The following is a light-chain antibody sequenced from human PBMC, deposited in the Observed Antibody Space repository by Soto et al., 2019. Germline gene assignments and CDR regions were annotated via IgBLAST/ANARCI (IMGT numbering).Light chain of an antibody. V-gene: IGKV3-11*01. Sequence: EIVLTQSPATLSLSPWERATLSCRASQSISRYLAWYQQKPGQAPRLLIYDASNRATGIPVRFSGSGSGTDFTLTISSLVPEDFAVYYCQQRSNWITFGQGTRL. CDR2: DAS. CDR3: QQRSNWIT. CDR1: QSISRY. J-gene: IGKJ5*01.